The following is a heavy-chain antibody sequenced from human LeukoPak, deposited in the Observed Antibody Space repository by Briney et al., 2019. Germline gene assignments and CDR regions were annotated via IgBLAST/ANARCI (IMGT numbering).Heavy chain of an antibody. Sequence: PETLSLTCTVSGASITTYYWSWIRQPPGKGLEWIGYIYFSGTTNYNPSLKSRVTISLDASNKQFSLRLNSVTAADTAVYYCARDYGPFGVWGQGTTVTVSS. D-gene: IGHD3-10*01. V-gene: IGHV4-59*01. J-gene: IGHJ6*02. CDR1: GASITTYY. CDR2: IYFSGTT. CDR3: ARDYGPFGV.